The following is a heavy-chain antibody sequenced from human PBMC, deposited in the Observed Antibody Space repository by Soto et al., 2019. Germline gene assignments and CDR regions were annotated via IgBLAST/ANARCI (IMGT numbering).Heavy chain of an antibody. CDR3: VRDQDTHGLAVFNY. V-gene: IGHV3-74*01. CDR2: INVDGSIT. J-gene: IGHJ4*02. D-gene: IGHD2-8*02. Sequence: GESLRLPCEASGFSFSTFWVHWVRQVPGKGLVWVARINVDGSITSYVDSVKGRFTISRDNAKNTLYLHMNSLGAEDTAVYYCVRDQDTHGLAVFNYWGQGT. CDR1: GFSFSTFW.